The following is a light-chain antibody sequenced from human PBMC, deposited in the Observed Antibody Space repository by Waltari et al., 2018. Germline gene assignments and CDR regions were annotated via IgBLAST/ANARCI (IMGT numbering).Light chain of an antibody. V-gene: IGKV3-20*01. CDR2: GAS. Sequence: ELVLTQSPVTLSLSPGERATLSCRASQIGNDIYLAWYQQKVGQPPRLLIYGASSRATGIPDRFSGSGSGTDFTLTISRLEPEDFAVYYCQHLDTSWTFGQGTKVEIK. CDR3: QHLDTSWT. CDR1: QIGNDIY. J-gene: IGKJ1*01.